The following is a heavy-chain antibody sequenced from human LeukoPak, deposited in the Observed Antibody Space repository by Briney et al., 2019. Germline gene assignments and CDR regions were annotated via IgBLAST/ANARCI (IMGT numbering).Heavy chain of an antibody. D-gene: IGHD6-13*01. V-gene: IGHV4-39*01. CDR1: GGSIRSSYYY. CDR3: ARHDRIIASPLI. J-gene: IGHJ4*02. CDR2: IYDSGST. Sequence: PSETLSLTCTVSGGSIRSSYYYWGWIRQPPGKGLEWIGSIYDSGSTYYNPSLKSRVTISVDTSKNQFSLKLSSVTAADTAVHFCARHDRIIASPLIWGQGTLVTVSS.